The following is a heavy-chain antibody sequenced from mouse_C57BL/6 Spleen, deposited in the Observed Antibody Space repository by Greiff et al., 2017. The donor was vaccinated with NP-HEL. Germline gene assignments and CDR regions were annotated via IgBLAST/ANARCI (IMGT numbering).Heavy chain of an antibody. CDR3: ASWDDGFAY. CDR1: GYTFTSYW. D-gene: IGHD4-1*01. V-gene: IGHV1-69*01. CDR2: IDPSDSYT. Sequence: QVQLQQPGAELVMPGASVKLSCKASGYTFTSYWMHWVKQRPGQGLEWIGEIDPSDSYTNYNQKFKGKSTLTVDESSSTAYMQLSSLTSEDSAVYYCASWDDGFAYWGQGTLVTVSA. J-gene: IGHJ3*01.